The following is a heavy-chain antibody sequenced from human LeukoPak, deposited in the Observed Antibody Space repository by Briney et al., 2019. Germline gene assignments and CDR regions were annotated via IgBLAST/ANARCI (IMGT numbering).Heavy chain of an antibody. CDR3: ATQWFGEPPSFDY. Sequence: RGGSLRLSCAEPGFTFSSSAMRWVRQAPGKGLEWVSAISGCGGSTYYADTVKGRFTISRDNSRNTLYLQMNSLRAEDAAVYYCATQWFGEPPSFDYWGQGTLVTVSS. V-gene: IGHV3-23*01. J-gene: IGHJ4*02. CDR2: ISGCGGST. CDR1: GFTFSSSA. D-gene: IGHD3-10*01.